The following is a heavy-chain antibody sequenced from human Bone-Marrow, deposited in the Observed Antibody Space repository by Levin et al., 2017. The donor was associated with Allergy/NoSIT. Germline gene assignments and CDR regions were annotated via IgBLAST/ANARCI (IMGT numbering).Heavy chain of an antibody. Sequence: PGGSLRLSCAASGFTFSSYGMHWVRQAPGKGLEWVAVIWYDGSNKYYADSVKGRFTISRDNSKNTLYLQMNSLRAEDTAVYYCARNDIVVVEWVFDYWGQGTLVTVSS. D-gene: IGHD2-15*01. CDR2: IWYDGSNK. CDR3: ARNDIVVVEWVFDY. V-gene: IGHV3-33*01. J-gene: IGHJ4*02. CDR1: GFTFSSYG.